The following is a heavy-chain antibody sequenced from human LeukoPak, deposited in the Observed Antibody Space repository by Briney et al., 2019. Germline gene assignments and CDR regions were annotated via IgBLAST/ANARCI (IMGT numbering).Heavy chain of an antibody. D-gene: IGHD4-17*01. CDR3: ARDYGRPWHYMDV. J-gene: IGHJ6*03. V-gene: IGHV4-39*02. CDR1: GGSISSSSYY. CDR2: VYYSGTP. Sequence: PSETLPLTCTVSGGSISSSSYYWGWIRQPPGKGLEWIGSVYYSGTPYYNPSLRSRVTLSVDTSKNQFSLNLSSVTAADTAVYYCARDYGRPWHYMDVWGKGTTVTVSS.